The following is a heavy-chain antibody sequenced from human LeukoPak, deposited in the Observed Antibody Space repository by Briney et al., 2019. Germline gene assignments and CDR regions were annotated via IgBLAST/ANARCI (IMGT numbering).Heavy chain of an antibody. CDR1: GFTFGSYW. J-gene: IGHJ6*02. CDR3: ARDQALDPYMDV. CDR2: VKQDGSEK. V-gene: IGHV3-7*01. Sequence: GGSLRLSCAASGFTFGSYWMSWVRQAPGKGLEWEANVKQDGSEKYYVDSVKGRFTISRDNAKNSLYLQMNSLRAEDTAVYYCARDQALDPYMDVWGQGTTVTVSS. D-gene: IGHD3/OR15-3a*01.